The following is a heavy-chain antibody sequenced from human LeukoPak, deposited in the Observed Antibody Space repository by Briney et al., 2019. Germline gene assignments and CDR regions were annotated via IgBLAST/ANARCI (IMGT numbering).Heavy chain of an antibody. CDR2: IIPIFGTA. V-gene: IGHV1-69*05. D-gene: IGHD1-20*01. CDR3: ARASYNWNPQCQCQYYYYMDV. Sequence: SVRVSCKASGGTFSSYAISWVRQAPGQGLEWMGGIIPIFGTANYAQKFQGRVTITTDESTSTAYMELSSLRSEDTAVYYCARASYNWNPQCQCQYYYYMDVWGKGTTVTVSS. J-gene: IGHJ6*03. CDR1: GGTFSSYA.